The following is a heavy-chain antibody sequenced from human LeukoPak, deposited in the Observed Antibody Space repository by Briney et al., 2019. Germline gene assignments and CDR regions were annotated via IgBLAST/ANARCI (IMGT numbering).Heavy chain of an antibody. CDR3: TRISAAGTLDY. Sequence: PGGSLRLSCAASGFTFSGSAMHWVRQASGKGPEWVGRIRSKANSYATAYAASVKGRFTISRDDSKNTAYLQMNSLKTEDTAVYYCTRISAAGTLDYWGQGTLVTVSS. CDR2: IRSKANSYAT. V-gene: IGHV3-73*01. J-gene: IGHJ4*02. CDR1: GFTFSGSA. D-gene: IGHD6-13*01.